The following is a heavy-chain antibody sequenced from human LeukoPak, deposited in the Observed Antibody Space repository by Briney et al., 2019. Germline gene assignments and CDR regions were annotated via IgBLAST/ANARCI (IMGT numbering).Heavy chain of an antibody. Sequence: PGPSLRLSCAASGFTFSNYWMSWVRQAPRKGLELVANIKQDGGETYYVDSVKGRFTISRDNAKNSLCLQMNSLRAEDTALYYCARGGLMTTATTYWGQGTLVTVSS. CDR1: GFTFSNYW. J-gene: IGHJ4*02. D-gene: IGHD4-17*01. V-gene: IGHV3-7*05. CDR3: ARGGLMTTATTY. CDR2: IKQDGGET.